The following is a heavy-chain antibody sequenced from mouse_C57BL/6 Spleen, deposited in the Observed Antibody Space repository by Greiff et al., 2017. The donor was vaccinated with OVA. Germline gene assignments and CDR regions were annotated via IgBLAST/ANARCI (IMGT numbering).Heavy chain of an antibody. CDR2: INPNNGGT. CDR3: ARMGSGFAY. Sequence: EVKLVESGPELVKPGASVKISCKASGYTFTDYYMNWVKQSHGKSLEWIGDINPNNGGTSYNTKFKGKATLTVDKSSSTAYMELRSLTSEDSAVEYCARMGSGFAYWGQGTLVTVSA. CDR1: GYTFTDYY. V-gene: IGHV1-26*01. J-gene: IGHJ3*01.